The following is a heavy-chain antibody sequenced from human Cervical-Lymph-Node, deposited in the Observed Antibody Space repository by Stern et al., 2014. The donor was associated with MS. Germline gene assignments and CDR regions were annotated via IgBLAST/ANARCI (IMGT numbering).Heavy chain of an antibody. Sequence: QVQLQESGPGLVKPSQTLSLTCTVSGGSISSGGYYWSWIRQHPGKGLEWIGYIYYSGSTYYNPSLKSRVTISVDTSKNQFSLKLSSVTAADTAVYYCARSIDDSKRYWFDPWGQGTLVTVSS. CDR1: GGSISSGGYY. J-gene: IGHJ5*02. CDR2: IYYSGST. CDR3: ARSIDDSKRYWFDP. V-gene: IGHV4-31*03. D-gene: IGHD3-22*01.